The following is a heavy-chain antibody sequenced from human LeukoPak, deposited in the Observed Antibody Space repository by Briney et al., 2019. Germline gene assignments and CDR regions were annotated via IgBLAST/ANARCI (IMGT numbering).Heavy chain of an antibody. CDR2: IRYDGSIK. D-gene: IGHD3-3*01. CDR3: ARDPIVYDFWSGYYTLDNWFDP. Sequence: GGSLRLSCAASGFTFSSFGMHWVRQAPGKGLEWVAFIRYDGSIKDYADSEKGRFTISRDNSKNTLYLQMNSLRAEDTAVYYCARDPIVYDFWSGYYTLDNWFDPWGQGTLVTVSS. J-gene: IGHJ5*02. V-gene: IGHV3-30*02. CDR1: GFTFSSFG.